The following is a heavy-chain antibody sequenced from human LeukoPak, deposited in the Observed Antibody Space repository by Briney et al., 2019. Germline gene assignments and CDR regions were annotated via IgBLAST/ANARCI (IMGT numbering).Heavy chain of an antibody. D-gene: IGHD2-15*01. Sequence: GGSLRLSCATSGFTFSSYEMNWVRQTPGKGLEWVSYISRSGGTIFYADSVRGRFTISRDNTKNSLNLQMNSLRADDTAVYYCARDSGDCSADNCHHFDHWGQGTLVIVSS. J-gene: IGHJ4*02. V-gene: IGHV3-48*03. CDR1: GFTFSSYE. CDR3: ARDSGDCSADNCHHFDH. CDR2: ISRSGGTI.